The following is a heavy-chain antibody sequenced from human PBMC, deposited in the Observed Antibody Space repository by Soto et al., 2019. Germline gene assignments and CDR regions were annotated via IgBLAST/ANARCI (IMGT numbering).Heavy chain of an antibody. CDR1: GGSINSGGYC. CDR2: ISYGGST. Sequence: QVQLQESGPGLVKPSQTLSLTCTVSGGSINSGGYCWSWIRQHPGKGLDWIGCISYGGSTSYNPSLTGRVTLSVDTSKNPFSLKLTSVTAADTAVYYCSRGILVWGQGALITVSS. J-gene: IGHJ4*02. D-gene: IGHD5-18*01. V-gene: IGHV4-31*03. CDR3: SRGILV.